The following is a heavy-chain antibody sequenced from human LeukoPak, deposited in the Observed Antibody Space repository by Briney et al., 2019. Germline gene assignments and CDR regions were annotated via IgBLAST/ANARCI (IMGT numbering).Heavy chain of an antibody. D-gene: IGHD2-15*01. J-gene: IGHJ6*02. V-gene: IGHV5-51*01. CDR2: FYPGDSNS. CDR1: GYSFTSYW. Sequence: GESLKISCKGSGYSFTSYWIGWVRQMPGKGLEWMGIFYPGDSNSRYSPSFQGQVTFSADKSIGTAYLQWSSLKASDTAMYYCARVPGHCSGGSCYFYYYYGMDVWGQGTTVTVSS. CDR3: ARVPGHCSGGSCYFYYYYGMDV.